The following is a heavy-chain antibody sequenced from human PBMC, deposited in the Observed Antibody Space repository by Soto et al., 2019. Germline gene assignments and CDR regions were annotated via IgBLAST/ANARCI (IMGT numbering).Heavy chain of an antibody. V-gene: IGHV1-3*05. CDR1: GYTFTAYA. D-gene: IGHD3-16*02. CDR2: INPANGNT. Sequence: QVQLAQSGAEERKPGASVKVSCEATGYTFTAYAMHWVRQAPGQRLVWMGWINPANGNTKFSQKFQGRLTITSDTAANTVYMELNSLTSEDTAMYYCTRSAISPYGGLIGPFDYWGQGNLVTVSS. J-gene: IGHJ4*02. CDR3: TRSAISPYGGLIGPFDY.